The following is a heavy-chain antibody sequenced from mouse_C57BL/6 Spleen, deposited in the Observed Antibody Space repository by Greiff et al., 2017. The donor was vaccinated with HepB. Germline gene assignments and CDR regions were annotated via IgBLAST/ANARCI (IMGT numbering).Heavy chain of an antibody. D-gene: IGHD1-1*01. Sequence: VKLMESGAELVRPGTSVKMSCKASGYTFTNYWIGWAKQRPGHGLEWIGDIYPGGGYTNYNEKFKGKATLTADKSSSTAYMQFSSLTSEDSAIYYCARGGYYYGSSWYFDVWGTGTTVTVS. J-gene: IGHJ1*03. CDR3: ARGGYYYGSSWYFDV. V-gene: IGHV1-63*01. CDR1: GYTFTNYW. CDR2: IYPGGGYT.